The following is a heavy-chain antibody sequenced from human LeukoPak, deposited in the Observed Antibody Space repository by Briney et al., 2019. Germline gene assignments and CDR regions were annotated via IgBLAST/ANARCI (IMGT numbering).Heavy chain of an antibody. CDR1: GYTFTGYY. J-gene: IGHJ4*02. V-gene: IGHV1-2*02. Sequence: ASVKVSCKASGYTFTGYYMHWVRQAPGQGLEWMGWINPNSGGTNYAQKFQGRVTMTRDTSISTAYMELSRLRSDDTAVYYCARVPSIAARQDYWGQGTLVTVSS. CDR2: INPNSGGT. CDR3: ARVPSIAARQDY. D-gene: IGHD6-6*01.